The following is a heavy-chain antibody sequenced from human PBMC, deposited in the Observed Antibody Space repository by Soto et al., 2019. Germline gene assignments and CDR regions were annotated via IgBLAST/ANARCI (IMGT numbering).Heavy chain of an antibody. CDR3: QHVVVAAWDDY. V-gene: IGHV1-69*02. CDR2: IIPILGIA. CDR1: GGTFSSYT. Sequence: QVQLVQSGAEVKKPGSSVKVSCKASGGTFSSYTISWVRQAPGQGLEWMGRIIPILGIANYAQKFKGRVTITADKSTSTAYMELSSLRSEDTAVYYCQHVVVAAWDDYWGQGTLVTVSS. D-gene: IGHD2-15*01. J-gene: IGHJ4*02.